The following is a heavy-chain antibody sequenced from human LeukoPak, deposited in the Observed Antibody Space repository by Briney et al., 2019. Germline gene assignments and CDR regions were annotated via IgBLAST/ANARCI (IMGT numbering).Heavy chain of an antibody. J-gene: IGHJ4*02. D-gene: IGHD3-22*01. CDR1: GFTFSDYY. CDR3: ARDPSHYYDSSGYIDY. Sequence: KTGGSLRLSCAASGFTFSDYYMSWIRQAPGKGLEWVSYISSSGSTIYYADSVKGRFTISRDNAKNSLYLQMNSLRAEDTAVYYCARDPSHYYDSSGYIDYWGQGTLVTVSS. V-gene: IGHV3-11*01. CDR2: ISSSGSTI.